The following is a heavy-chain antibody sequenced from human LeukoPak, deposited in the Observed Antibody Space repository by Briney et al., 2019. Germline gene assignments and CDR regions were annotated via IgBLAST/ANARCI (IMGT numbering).Heavy chain of an antibody. Sequence: PGGSLRLSCAASGFTFSSYAMHWVRQAPGKGLEWVAVISYDGSNKYYADSVKGRFTISRDNSKNTLYLQMNSLRAEDTAVYCCARAAYYDFWSGYPGWFDPWGQGTLVTVSS. V-gene: IGHV3-30-3*01. J-gene: IGHJ5*02. D-gene: IGHD3-3*01. CDR3: ARAAYYDFWSGYPGWFDP. CDR2: ISYDGSNK. CDR1: GFTFSSYA.